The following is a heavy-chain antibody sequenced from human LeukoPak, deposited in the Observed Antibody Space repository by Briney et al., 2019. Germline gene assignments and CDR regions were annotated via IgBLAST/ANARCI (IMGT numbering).Heavy chain of an antibody. CDR2: IWYDGSNK. D-gene: IGHD4-17*01. J-gene: IGHJ5*02. CDR3: ARDKDYGHNWFDP. CDR1: GFTFSSYG. V-gene: IGHV3-33*01. Sequence: GRCLRLSCAASGFTFSSYGMHWVRQAPGKGLEWVAVIWYDGSNKYYADSVKGRFTISRDNSKNTLYLQMNSLRAEDTAVYYCARDKDYGHNWFDPRGQGTLVTVSS.